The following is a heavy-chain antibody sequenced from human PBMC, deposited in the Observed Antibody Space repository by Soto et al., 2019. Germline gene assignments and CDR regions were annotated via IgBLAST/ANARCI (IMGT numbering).Heavy chain of an antibody. CDR3: ARANYDILTGYYIGFLDY. CDR2: IWYDGSNK. CDR1: GFTFSSYG. Sequence: GSLRLSCAASGFTFSSYGMHWVRQAPGKGLEWVAVIWYDGSNKYYADSVKGRFTISRDNSKNTLYLQMNSLRAEDTAVYYCARANYDILTGYYIGFLDYWGQGTLVTVSS. V-gene: IGHV3-33*01. J-gene: IGHJ4*02. D-gene: IGHD3-9*01.